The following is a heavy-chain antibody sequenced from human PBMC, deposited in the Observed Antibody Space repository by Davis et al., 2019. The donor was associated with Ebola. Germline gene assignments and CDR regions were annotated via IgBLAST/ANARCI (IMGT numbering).Heavy chain of an antibody. Sequence: GESLKISCAASGFTFSDYYMSWVRQAPGKGLEWVGFIRSKAYGGTTEYAASVKGRFTISRDDSKSIAYLQMNSLKTEDTAVYYCTSFDYWGQGTLVTVSS. CDR2: IRSKAYGGTT. CDR1: GFTFSDYY. J-gene: IGHJ4*02. V-gene: IGHV3-49*04. CDR3: TSFDY.